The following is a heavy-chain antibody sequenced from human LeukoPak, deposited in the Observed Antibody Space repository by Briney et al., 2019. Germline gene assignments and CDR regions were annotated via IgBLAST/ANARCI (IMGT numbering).Heavy chain of an antibody. CDR3: AADSAYAEY. CDR2: INPNSGAT. V-gene: IGHV1-2*06. J-gene: IGHJ4*02. CDR1: GYTFTGYY. Sequence: ASVKVSCKASGYTFTGYYIHWVRQAPGQGLEWMGRINPNSGATNYAQKFQDRVTITKDTSANTAYMELSSLTSEDTAVYYCAADSAYAEYWGQGTLVTVSS. D-gene: IGHD5-12*01.